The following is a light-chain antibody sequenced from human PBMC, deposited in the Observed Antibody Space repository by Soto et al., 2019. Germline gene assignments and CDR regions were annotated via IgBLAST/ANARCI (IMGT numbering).Light chain of an antibody. V-gene: IGKV3-20*01. CDR3: QHYVGSPLT. J-gene: IGKJ4*01. CDR1: QSISSVH. CDR2: GAS. Sequence: EIVLTQSPGTLCLSPGERGTLSCRTSQSISSVHFAWYQQKPGQAPRLLIYGASSRATGIPDRFSGSGSGTDFTLTISRREPEDFAVYYCQHYVGSPLTFGGGTKAELK.